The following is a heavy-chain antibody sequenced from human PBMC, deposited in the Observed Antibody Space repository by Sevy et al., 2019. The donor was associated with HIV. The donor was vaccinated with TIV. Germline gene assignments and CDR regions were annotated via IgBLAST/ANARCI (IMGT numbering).Heavy chain of an antibody. V-gene: IGHV4-4*07. CDR2: IYTSGGT. D-gene: IGHD6-19*01. CDR3: AGEGGVAASFDY. CDR1: GGSISSDY. Sequence: SETLSLTCTVSGGSISSDYWSWIRQPAGKGLDWIGRIYTSGGTNYNPSLKSRVTMSIDTSKNQFSLNLSSVTAADTAVYYCAGEGGVAASFDYWGQGTLVTVSS. J-gene: IGHJ4*02.